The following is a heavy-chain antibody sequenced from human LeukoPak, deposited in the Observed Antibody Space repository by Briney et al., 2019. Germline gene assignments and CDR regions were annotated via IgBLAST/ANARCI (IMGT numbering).Heavy chain of an antibody. J-gene: IGHJ3*02. V-gene: IGHV3-9*03. CDR3: AREVRLRCSSTSCPHPDTFDI. CDR1: GFTFDDYA. D-gene: IGHD2-2*01. Sequence: GGSLRLSCAASGFTFDDYAMHWVRQAPGKGLEWVSGISWNSGSIGYADSVKGRFTISRDNAKNSLYLQMNSLRAEDMALYYCAREVRLRCSSTSCPHPDTFDIWGQGTMVTVSS. CDR2: ISWNSGSI.